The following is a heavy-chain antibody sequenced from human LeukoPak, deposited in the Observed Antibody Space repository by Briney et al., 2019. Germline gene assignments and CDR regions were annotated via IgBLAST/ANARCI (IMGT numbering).Heavy chain of an antibody. J-gene: IGHJ4*02. CDR1: GFTFDDYA. V-gene: IGHV3-53*01. D-gene: IGHD3-22*01. Sequence: SGGSLRLSCAASGFTFDDYAMHWVRQALGKGLEWVSVIYSGGSTYYADSVKGRFTISRDNSKNTLYLQMNSLRAEDTAVYYCARGYYYDSSGDRSFDYWGQGTLVTVSS. CDR2: IYSGGST. CDR3: ARGYYYDSSGDRSFDY.